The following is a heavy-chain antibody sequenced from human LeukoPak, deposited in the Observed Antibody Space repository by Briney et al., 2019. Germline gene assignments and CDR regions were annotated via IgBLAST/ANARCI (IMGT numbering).Heavy chain of an antibody. CDR1: GSSISSGYY. CDR3: ARDSYSYGSTTYSFY. J-gene: IGHJ4*02. CDR2: IYHNGNT. D-gene: IGHD3-22*01. Sequence: KPSETLSLTCTVSGSSISSGYYWGWIRQPPGKGLEWIGSIYHNGNTYYNPSLKSRVTVSIDTSKNQFSLRLYSVTAADTAVYYCARDSYSYGSTTYSFYWGQGTLVTVSS. V-gene: IGHV4-38-2*02.